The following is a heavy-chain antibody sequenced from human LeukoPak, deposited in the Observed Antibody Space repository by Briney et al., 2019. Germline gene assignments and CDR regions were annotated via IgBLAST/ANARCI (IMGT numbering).Heavy chain of an antibody. CDR1: GGSISSSSYY. D-gene: IGHD4-11*01. Sequence: SETLSLTCTVSGGSISSSSYYWGWIRQPPGKGLEWIGSIYYGGGTYYNPSLKSRVTISVDTSKNQFSLKLSSVTAADTAVYYCARHFGSKGYYFYYYMDVRGKGTTVTVSS. V-gene: IGHV4-39*01. CDR3: ARHFGSKGYYFYYYMDV. J-gene: IGHJ6*03. CDR2: IYYGGGT.